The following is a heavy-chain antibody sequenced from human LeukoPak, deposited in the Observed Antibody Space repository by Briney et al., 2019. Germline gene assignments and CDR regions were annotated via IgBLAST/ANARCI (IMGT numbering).Heavy chain of an antibody. J-gene: IGHJ5*02. CDR1: GFTFSSYA. V-gene: IGHV3-23*01. CDR2: ISGSGGST. Sequence: GGSLRLSCAASGFTFSSYAMSWVRQAPGKGLEWVSAISGSGGSTYYADSVKGRFTISRDNSKNTPYLQMNSLRAEDTAVYYCAKDLRGSTVTGGNWFDPWGQGTLVTVSS. CDR3: AKDLRGSTVTGGNWFDP. D-gene: IGHD4-17*01.